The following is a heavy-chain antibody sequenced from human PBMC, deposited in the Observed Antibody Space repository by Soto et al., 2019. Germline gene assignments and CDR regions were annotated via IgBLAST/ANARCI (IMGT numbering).Heavy chain of an antibody. CDR3: AREGGGRLYDY. D-gene: IGHD1-26*01. J-gene: IGHJ4*02. V-gene: IGHV3-66*01. CDR2: RYSGGST. Sequence: EVQLVESGGGLVQPGGSLRLSCAASGFTVSSNYMSWVRQAPGKGLEWVSVRYSGGSTYYAESVKGRFTISRDNAKNTLYRQMNSLRAEDTAVYYCAREGGGRLYDYWGQGTLVTVSS. CDR1: GFTVSSNY.